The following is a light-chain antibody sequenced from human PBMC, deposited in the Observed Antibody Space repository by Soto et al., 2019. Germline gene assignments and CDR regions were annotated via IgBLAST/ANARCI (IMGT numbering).Light chain of an antibody. CDR3: SSHTSYCTRV. CDR2: EVS. V-gene: IGLV2-14*01. Sequence: QSALTQPASVSGSPGQSIAISCTGTSSDVGGYNYVSWYQQHPGKAPKLMIHEVSNRPSGISDLFSGSKSGNTASLTISGLQADDEADYYCSSHTSYCTRVFGTGTKLTVL. J-gene: IGLJ1*01. CDR1: SSDVGGYNY.